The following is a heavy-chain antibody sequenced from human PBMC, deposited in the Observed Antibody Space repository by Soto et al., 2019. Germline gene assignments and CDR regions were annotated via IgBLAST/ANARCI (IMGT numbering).Heavy chain of an antibody. CDR2: VNTDGSST. D-gene: IGHD1-20*01. CDR3: VRAITAPGY. Sequence: GLRGVSRVNTDGSSTTYADSVKGRFSISRDNAKDTVYLQMNSLRVEDTAVYYCVRAITAPGYWGRGTLVTVSS. V-gene: IGHV3-74*01. J-gene: IGHJ4*02.